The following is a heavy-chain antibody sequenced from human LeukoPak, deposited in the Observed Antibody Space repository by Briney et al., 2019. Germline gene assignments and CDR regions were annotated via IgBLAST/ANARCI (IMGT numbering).Heavy chain of an antibody. CDR2: IYYSGST. V-gene: IGHV4-59*01. J-gene: IGHJ4*02. CDR1: GGSISSYY. D-gene: IGHD3-16*02. Sequence: PSETLSLTCTVSGGSISSYYWSWIRQPPGKGLEWIGYIYYSGSTNYNPSLKSRVTISVDTTKHQFSLKLSSVTAADTAVYYCARGLGRYSQHIDYWGQGTLVTVSS. CDR3: ARGLGRYSQHIDY.